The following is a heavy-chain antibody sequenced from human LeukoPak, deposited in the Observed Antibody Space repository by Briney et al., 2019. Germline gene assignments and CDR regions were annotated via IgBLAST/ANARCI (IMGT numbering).Heavy chain of an antibody. CDR2: INPNSGGT. D-gene: IGHD6-19*01. V-gene: IGHV1-2*02. J-gene: IGHJ4*02. CDR1: GYTFTGYY. CDR3: ANNQWLGLTPFFDY. Sequence: GASVKVSCKASGYTFTGYYMHWVRQAPGQGLEWMGWINPNSGGTNYAQKFQGRVTMTRDTSISTAYMELSRLRSDDTAVYYCANNQWLGLTPFFDYWGQGTLVTVSS.